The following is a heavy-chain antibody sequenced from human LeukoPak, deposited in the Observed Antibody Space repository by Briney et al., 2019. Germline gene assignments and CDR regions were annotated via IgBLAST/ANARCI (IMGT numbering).Heavy chain of an antibody. D-gene: IGHD3-22*01. V-gene: IGHV4-34*01. Sequence: PSETLSLTCAVYGGSFSGYYWSWIRQPPGKGLEWIGEINHSGSTNYNPSLKSRVTISVDTSKNQFSLKLSSVTAADTAVYYCARYRAGTTHYYDSSGYPYYFDYWGQGTLVTVSS. CDR1: GGSFSGYY. J-gene: IGHJ4*02. CDR3: ARYRAGTTHYYDSSGYPYYFDY. CDR2: INHSGST.